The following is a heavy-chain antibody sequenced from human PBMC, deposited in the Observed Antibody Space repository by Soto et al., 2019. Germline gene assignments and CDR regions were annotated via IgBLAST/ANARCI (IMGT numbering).Heavy chain of an antibody. D-gene: IGHD5-12*01. Sequence: QVQLVQSGAEVKKPGSSVKVSFKASGGTFSSYAISWVRQAPGQGLEWMGGIIPIFGTANYAQKFQGRVTITADKSTSTAYMELSSLRSEDTAVYYCARDRPLKRGVIVARPGGGMDVWGQGTTVTVSS. CDR3: ARDRPLKRGVIVARPGGGMDV. J-gene: IGHJ6*02. V-gene: IGHV1-69*06. CDR1: GGTFSSYA. CDR2: IIPIFGTA.